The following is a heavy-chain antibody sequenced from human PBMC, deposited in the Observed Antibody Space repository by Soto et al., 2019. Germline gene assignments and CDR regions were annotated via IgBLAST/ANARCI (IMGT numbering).Heavy chain of an antibody. CDR3: AKGVSTSWLRDGFDV. CDR2: ISSNSGSL. CDR1: GINFXXXX. D-gene: IGHD2-2*01. Sequence: QPGRSLRLSCAXXGINFXXXXXXWVRQAPGRGXXXVSGISSNSGSLGYADSVKGRFTISRDNAKKSLYLEMNSLGAEDTALYYCAKGVSTSWLRDGFDVWGQGTMVTVSS. J-gene: IGHJ3*01. V-gene: IGHV3-9*01.